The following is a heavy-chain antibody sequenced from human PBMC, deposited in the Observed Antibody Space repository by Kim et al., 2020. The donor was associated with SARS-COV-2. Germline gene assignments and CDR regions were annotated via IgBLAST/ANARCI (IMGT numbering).Heavy chain of an antibody. CDR2: ISSSSSYI. Sequence: GGSLRLSCAASGFTFSSYSMNWVRQAPGKGLEWVSSISSSSSYIYYADSVKGRFTISRDNAKNSLYLQMNSLRAEDTAVYYCARVRGLRFLELIQAYYYMDVWGKGTTVTVSS. D-gene: IGHD3-3*01. J-gene: IGHJ6*03. CDR3: ARVRGLRFLELIQAYYYMDV. CDR1: GFTFSSYS. V-gene: IGHV3-21*01.